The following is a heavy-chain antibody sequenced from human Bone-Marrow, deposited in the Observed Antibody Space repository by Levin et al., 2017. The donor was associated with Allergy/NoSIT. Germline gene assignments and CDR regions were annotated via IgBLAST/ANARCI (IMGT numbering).Heavy chain of an antibody. CDR2: INRDGNAK. V-gene: IGHV3-7*01. D-gene: IGHD3-22*01. Sequence: PSQTLSLTCAASGFIFNNTWMSWVRQAPGKGLEWVANINRDGNAKYYVDSVKGRFTISRDNAKKSLYLQMDSLRAEDTAVYYCARDGSGYYDWGQGTLVTVSS. CDR1: GFIFNNTW. J-gene: IGHJ4*02. CDR3: ARDGSGYYD.